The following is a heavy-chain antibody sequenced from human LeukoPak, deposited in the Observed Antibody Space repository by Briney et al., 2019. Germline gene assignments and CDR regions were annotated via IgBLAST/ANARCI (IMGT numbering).Heavy chain of an antibody. J-gene: IGHJ4*02. Sequence: GGSLRLSCVASGFNFNTYGMHWVRQAPGKGLEWVAFIPYDGSDKYYADSVKGRFTISRDNSKNTLYLQMNSLRAEDTAVYYCAKMYITVPGYFDYWGQGTLVTVSS. V-gene: IGHV3-30*02. D-gene: IGHD6-19*01. CDR2: IPYDGSDK. CDR3: AKMYITVPGYFDY. CDR1: GFNFNTYG.